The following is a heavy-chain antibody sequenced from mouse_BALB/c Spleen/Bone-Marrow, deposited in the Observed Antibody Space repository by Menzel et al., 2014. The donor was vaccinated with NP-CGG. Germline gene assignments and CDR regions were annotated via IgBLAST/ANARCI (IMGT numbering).Heavy chain of an antibody. CDR2: IDPANGNT. Sequence: EVQLQQSGAELVKPGASVKLSRTASGFNIKDTYMHWVKQRPEQGLEWIGRIDPANGNTKYDPKFQGKATITADTSSNTAYLQLSSLTSEDTAVYYCALLLRYYAMDYWGQGTSVTVSS. CDR3: ALLLRYYAMDY. CDR1: GFNIKDTY. D-gene: IGHD1-1*01. J-gene: IGHJ4*01. V-gene: IGHV14-3*02.